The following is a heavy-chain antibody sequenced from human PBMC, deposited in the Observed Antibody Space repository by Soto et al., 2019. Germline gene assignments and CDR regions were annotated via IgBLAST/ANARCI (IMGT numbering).Heavy chain of an antibody. V-gene: IGHV4-59*01. Sequence: EALSRTCTVSGGSISSYYSSWSRQPPGKGLEWIGYIYYSGSTNYNPSLKSRVTISVDTSKNQFSLKLSSVTAADTAVYYCARVGYSGSYHNWFDPWGQGTLVTVS. CDR3: ARVGYSGSYHNWFDP. J-gene: IGHJ5*02. CDR2: IYYSGST. CDR1: GGSISSYY. D-gene: IGHD1-26*01.